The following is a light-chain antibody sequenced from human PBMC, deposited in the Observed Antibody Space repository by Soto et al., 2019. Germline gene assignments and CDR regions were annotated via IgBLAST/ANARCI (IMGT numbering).Light chain of an antibody. CDR1: QDIGNY. CDR2: KAS. J-gene: IGKJ1*01. Sequence: DIQLTQSPSSLSASVGDRITITCQASQDIGNYLNWYQQKPGKAPKLLIYKASTLKSGVPSTFSGSGSGTEFTLTISSLQPDDFATYYCQHYNSYSEAFGPGTKVDIK. V-gene: IGKV1-5*03. CDR3: QHYNSYSEA.